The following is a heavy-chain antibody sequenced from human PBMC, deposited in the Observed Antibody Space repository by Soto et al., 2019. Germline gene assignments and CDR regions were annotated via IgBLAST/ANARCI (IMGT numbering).Heavy chain of an antibody. J-gene: IGHJ3*02. Sequence: GGSLRLSCAASGFTFSSYWMHWVRQAPGKGLVWVSRINSDGSSTTYADSVKGRFTISRDNANNTLYLQMNNLRAGDTAVYYCVREKWLHNDDGFDIWGKGTMVTVS. D-gene: IGHD5-12*01. CDR1: GFTFSSYW. V-gene: IGHV3-74*01. CDR3: VREKWLHNDDGFDI. CDR2: INSDGSST.